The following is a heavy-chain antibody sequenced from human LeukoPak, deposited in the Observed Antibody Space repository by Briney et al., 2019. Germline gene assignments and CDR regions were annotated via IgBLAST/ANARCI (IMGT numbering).Heavy chain of an antibody. CDR1: GGSISSGSYY. CDR3: AREKKDGYNFGHFDY. Sequence: SETLSLTCTVSGGSISSGSYYWSWIRQPAGKGLAWIGRIYTSGSTNYNPSLKSRVTISVDTSKNQFSLKLSSVTAADTAVYYCAREKKDGYNFGHFDYWGQGTLVTVSS. V-gene: IGHV4-61*02. CDR2: IYTSGST. J-gene: IGHJ4*02. D-gene: IGHD5-24*01.